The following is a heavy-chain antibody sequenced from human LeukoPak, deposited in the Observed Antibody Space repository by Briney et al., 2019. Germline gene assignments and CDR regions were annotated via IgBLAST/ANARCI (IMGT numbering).Heavy chain of an antibody. CDR2: IYYSGST. J-gene: IGHJ5*02. Sequence: PSETLSLTCTVSGGSISSYYWSWIRQPPGKGLEWIGYIYYSGSTNYNPSLKSRVTISVDTSKNQFSLKLSSVTAADTAVYYCARDPRGYDILTGYTTRWFDPWGQGTLVTVSS. D-gene: IGHD3-9*01. V-gene: IGHV4-59*12. CDR1: GGSISSYY. CDR3: ARDPRGYDILTGYTTRWFDP.